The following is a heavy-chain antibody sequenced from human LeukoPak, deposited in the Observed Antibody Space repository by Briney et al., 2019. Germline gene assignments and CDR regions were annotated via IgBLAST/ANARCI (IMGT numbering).Heavy chain of an antibody. D-gene: IGHD2-8*02. Sequence: GGSLRLSCAASGFTFSSYEMNWVRQAPGKGLEWVSYISSSGSTIYYADSVKGRFTISRDNTKNSLYLQMNSLRTEDSALYYCAKDTESNYWYGTFDYWGQGTLVTVSS. CDR1: GFTFSSYE. J-gene: IGHJ4*02. CDR3: AKDTESNYWYGTFDY. CDR2: ISSSGSTI. V-gene: IGHV3-48*03.